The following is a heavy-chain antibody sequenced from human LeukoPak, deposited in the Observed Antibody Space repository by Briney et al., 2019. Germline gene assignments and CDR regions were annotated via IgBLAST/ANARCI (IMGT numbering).Heavy chain of an antibody. CDR1: GFXFSTYA. Sequence: PGGSLRLSCAASGFXFSTYAMTWVRQAPGKGLEWVSALSASGGTTYYADSVQGRFATSRDKSKNTLYLQMNSLRAEDTAVYYCAKLPREYCSSTSCPNWFDTWGQGTLVTVSS. D-gene: IGHD2-2*01. CDR2: LSASGGTT. CDR3: AKLPREYCSSTSCPNWFDT. V-gene: IGHV3-23*01. J-gene: IGHJ5*02.